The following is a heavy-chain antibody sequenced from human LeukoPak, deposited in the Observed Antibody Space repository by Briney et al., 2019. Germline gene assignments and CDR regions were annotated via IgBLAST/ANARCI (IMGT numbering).Heavy chain of an antibody. D-gene: IGHD3-22*01. V-gene: IGHV4-59*12. CDR3: ARDPESGYFDY. CDR2: IYSDGNT. J-gene: IGHJ4*02. Sequence: SETLSLTCTVSGGSINSYYWSWIRQSPGKGLEWIGFIYSDGNTIYNPSLKSRVTISVDTSKNQFSLKLSSVTAADTAVYYCARDPESGYFDYWGQGTLVTVSS. CDR1: GGSINSYY.